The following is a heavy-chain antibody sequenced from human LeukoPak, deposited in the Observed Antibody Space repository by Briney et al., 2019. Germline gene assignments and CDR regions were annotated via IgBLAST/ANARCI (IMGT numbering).Heavy chain of an antibody. J-gene: IGHJ4*02. D-gene: IGHD1-26*01. CDR3: ARDTQLRSLRTPYSGSYPGY. CDR1: GYTFTSYA. Sequence: ASVKVSCKASGYTFTSYAMNWVRQAPGQGLEWMGWINTNTGNPTYAQGLTGRFVFSLDTSVSTAYLQISSLKAEDTAVYYCARDTQLRSLRTPYSGSYPGYWGQGTLVTVSS. CDR2: INTNTGNP. V-gene: IGHV7-4-1*02.